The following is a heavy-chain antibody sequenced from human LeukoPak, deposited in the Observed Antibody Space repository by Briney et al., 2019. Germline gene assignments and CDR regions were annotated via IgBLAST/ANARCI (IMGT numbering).Heavy chain of an antibody. CDR1: GFTFSSYA. CDR2: TSGSGGST. V-gene: IGHV3-23*01. Sequence: GGSLRLSCAASGFTFSSYAMSWVRRAPGKGLEWVSATSGSGGSTYYADSVKGRFTISRDNSKNTLYLQMNSLRAEDTAVYYCAKDWNYDSSGYAFDIWGQGTMVTVSS. CDR3: AKDWNYDSSGYAFDI. D-gene: IGHD3-22*01. J-gene: IGHJ3*02.